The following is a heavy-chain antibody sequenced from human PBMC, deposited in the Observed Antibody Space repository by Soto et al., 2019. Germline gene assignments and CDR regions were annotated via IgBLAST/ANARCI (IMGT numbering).Heavy chain of an antibody. D-gene: IGHD3-22*01. J-gene: IGHJ4*02. V-gene: IGHV1-69*01. CDR1: GAPLSSYA. CDR2: IIPMFGKA. CDR3: ARVGPAHYYDSSGYYSPLDY. Sequence: QVQLVQSGAEVKKPGSSVKVSCKASGAPLSSYAINWVRQAPGQGLGWMGGIIPMFGKANYAQKFKGRVTITAGESTSTVYMELSSLRSEDTAVYYCARVGPAHYYDSSGYYSPLDYWGQGTLVTVSS.